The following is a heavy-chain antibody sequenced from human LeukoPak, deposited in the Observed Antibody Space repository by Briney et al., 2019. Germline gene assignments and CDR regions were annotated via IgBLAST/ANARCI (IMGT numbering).Heavy chain of an antibody. Sequence: PGGSLRLSCAASGFTFSSYWLHWVRHAPGKGLVWVSRINSDGSCTSYADSVKGRFTISRDNAKNTLYLQMNSLRAEDTAVYYCARVGAYYDSSGYYYYWGQGTLVTVSS. D-gene: IGHD3-22*01. J-gene: IGHJ4*02. CDR3: ARVGAYYDSSGYYYY. CDR1: GFTFSSYW. V-gene: IGHV3-74*01. CDR2: INSDGSCT.